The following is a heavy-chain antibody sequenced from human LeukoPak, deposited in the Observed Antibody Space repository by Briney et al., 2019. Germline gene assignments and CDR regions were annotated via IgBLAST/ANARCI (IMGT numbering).Heavy chain of an antibody. Sequence: SETLSLTCAVYGVSFSGYYWSWIRQPPGKGLEWIGEINHSGSTNYNPSLKSRVTISVDTSKNQFSPKLSSVTAADTAVYYCARNARSTSSLYRYYYYYYMDVWGKGTTVTVSS. J-gene: IGHJ6*03. CDR1: GVSFSGYY. CDR2: INHSGST. V-gene: IGHV4-34*01. D-gene: IGHD2-2*01. CDR3: ARNARSTSSLYRYYYYYYMDV.